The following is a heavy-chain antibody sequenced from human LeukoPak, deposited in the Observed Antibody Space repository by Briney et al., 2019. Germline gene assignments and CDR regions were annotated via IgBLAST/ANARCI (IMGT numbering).Heavy chain of an antibody. CDR1: GGSISSYY. Sequence: PSETLSLTCTVSGGSISSYYWSWIRQPPGKGLEWIGYIYYSGSTNYNPSLKSRVTISVDTSKNQFSLKLSSVTAADTAVYYCARDLYVDTAMVYFDYWGQGTLVTVSS. CDR3: ARDLYVDTAMVYFDY. J-gene: IGHJ4*02. V-gene: IGHV4-59*12. D-gene: IGHD5-18*01. CDR2: IYYSGST.